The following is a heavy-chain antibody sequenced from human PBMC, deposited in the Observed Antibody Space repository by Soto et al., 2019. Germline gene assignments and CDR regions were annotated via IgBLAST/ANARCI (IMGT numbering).Heavy chain of an antibody. J-gene: IGHJ5*02. CDR2: IRGSGDST. Sequence: GGSLRLSCAASGFTFSDYAMSWVRQAPRKGLEWVSTIRGSGDSTYYADSVKGRFTVSRDNSKSTLYLQMSSPRADDTAVYYCAKGAYTSPTASLGSWGQGTLVTVSS. V-gene: IGHV3-23*01. D-gene: IGHD6-19*01. CDR3: AKGAYTSPTASLGS. CDR1: GFTFSDYA.